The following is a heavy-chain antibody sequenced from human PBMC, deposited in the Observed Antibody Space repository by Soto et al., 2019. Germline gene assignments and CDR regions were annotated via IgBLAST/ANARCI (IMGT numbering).Heavy chain of an antibody. CDR1: GGSFSGYY. CDR3: ARGVAARWRWFDP. D-gene: IGHD6-6*01. Sequence: QVQLQQWGAGLLKPSETLSLTCAVYGGSFSGYYWSWIRQPPGKGLEWIGEINHSGSTNYNPSLKSRVTRSLDTSKNQFSLKLSSVTAADTAVYYCARGVAARWRWFDPWGQGTLVTVSS. J-gene: IGHJ5*02. V-gene: IGHV4-34*01. CDR2: INHSGST.